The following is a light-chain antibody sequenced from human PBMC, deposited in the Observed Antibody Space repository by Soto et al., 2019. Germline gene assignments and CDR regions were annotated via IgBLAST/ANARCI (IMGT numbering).Light chain of an antibody. CDR1: QGISSW. CDR3: QQANSFPVT. CDR2: VTS. V-gene: IGKV1D-12*01. Sequence: DIQMTQSPSSVSASVGDRVTITCRASQGISSWLAWYQQKPGKAPKLLIYVTSNLQGGVPSRFSGSGSGTXXXXXXXXXXPXXXXTYYCQQANSFPVTFGQGTRLEIK. J-gene: IGKJ5*01.